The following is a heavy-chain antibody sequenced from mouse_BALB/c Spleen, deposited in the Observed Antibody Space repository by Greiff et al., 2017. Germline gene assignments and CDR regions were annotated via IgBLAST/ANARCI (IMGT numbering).Heavy chain of an antibody. CDR1: GYSITSGYS. Sequence: EVKLMESGPDLVKPSQSLSLTCTVTGYSITSGYSWPWIRQFPGNKLEWMGYIHYSGSTNYNPSLKSRISITRDTSKNQFFLQLNSVTTEDTATYYCARFDYDYGYAMDYWGQGTSVTVSS. CDR2: IHYSGST. V-gene: IGHV3-1*02. J-gene: IGHJ4*01. CDR3: ARFDYDYGYAMDY. D-gene: IGHD2-4*01.